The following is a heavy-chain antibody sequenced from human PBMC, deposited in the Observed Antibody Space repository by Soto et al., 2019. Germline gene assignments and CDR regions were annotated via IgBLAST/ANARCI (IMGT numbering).Heavy chain of an antibody. J-gene: IGHJ4*02. Sequence: GGSLRLSCAVSGLTFSTYGMHWVRQAPGKGLEWVAVISYDVRKTHYADSVRGRFTISRDNSKSTLYLQMNDLRADDTALYYCAKDSLGGMGTVMMPGPDWGQGTLVTVPQ. CDR1: GLTFSTYG. D-gene: IGHD4-17*01. CDR2: ISYDVRKT. CDR3: AKDSLGGMGTVMMPGPD. V-gene: IGHV3-30*18.